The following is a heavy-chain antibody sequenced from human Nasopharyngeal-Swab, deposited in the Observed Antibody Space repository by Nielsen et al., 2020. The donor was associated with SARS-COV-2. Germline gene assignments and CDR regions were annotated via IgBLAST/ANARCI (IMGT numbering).Heavy chain of an antibody. CDR2: IKQDGSEK. J-gene: IGHJ6*02. CDR3: ARFLDKVDYTYGMDV. D-gene: IGHD4-11*01. Sequence: WIRQPPGKGLEWVANIKQDGSEKYYVDSVKGRFTISRDNAKNSLYLQMNSLRAEDTAVYYCARFLDKVDYTYGMDVWGQGTTVTVSS. V-gene: IGHV3-7*01.